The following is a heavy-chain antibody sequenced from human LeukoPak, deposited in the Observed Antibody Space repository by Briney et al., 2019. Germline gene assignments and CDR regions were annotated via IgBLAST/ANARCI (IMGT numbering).Heavy chain of an antibody. CDR1: GFTFDDYA. D-gene: IGHD3-3*01. CDR3: ASSGCRDFWSGTN. Sequence: GGSLRLSCAASGFTFDDYAMHWVRQAPGKGLEWVSGISWNSGSIGYADSVKGRFTISRDNAKNSLYLQMNSLRAEDTAVYYCASSGCRDFWSGTNWGQGTLVTVSS. J-gene: IGHJ4*02. CDR2: ISWNSGSI. V-gene: IGHV3-9*01.